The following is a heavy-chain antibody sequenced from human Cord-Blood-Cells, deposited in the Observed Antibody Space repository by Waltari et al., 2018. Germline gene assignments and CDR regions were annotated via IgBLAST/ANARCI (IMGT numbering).Heavy chain of an antibody. CDR2: IYYSGST. J-gene: IGHJ4*02. V-gene: IGHV4-39*01. CDR1: GGSISSSSYY. D-gene: IGHD5-12*01. Sequence: QLQLQESGPGLVKPSETLSLPCTVSGGSISSSSYYWGWIRQPPGQGLEWIGSIYYSGSTYYNPSLKSRVTISVDTSKNQFSLKLSSVTAADTAVYYCARLPWGDGYEGYWGQGTLVTVSS. CDR3: ARLPWGDGYEGY.